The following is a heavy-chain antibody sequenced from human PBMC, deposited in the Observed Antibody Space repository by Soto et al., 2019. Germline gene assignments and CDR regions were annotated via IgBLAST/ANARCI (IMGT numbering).Heavy chain of an antibody. D-gene: IGHD3-10*01. Sequence: QVQLVQSGAEVKKPGASVKVSCKASGYTFTSYGISWVRQAPGQGLEWMGWISAYNGNTNYAQKLQGRVTMTTDTSKSTAYMELSSLLAGDTAEYYCAREIQAMVRGVIIDWFDPWGQGTLVTVSS. CDR2: ISAYNGNT. V-gene: IGHV1-18*01. CDR1: GYTFTSYG. CDR3: AREIQAMVRGVIIDWFDP. J-gene: IGHJ5*02.